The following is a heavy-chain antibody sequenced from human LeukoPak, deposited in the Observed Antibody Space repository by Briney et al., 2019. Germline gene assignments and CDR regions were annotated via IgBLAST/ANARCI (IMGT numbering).Heavy chain of an antibody. D-gene: IGHD3-22*01. CDR2: IYYSGST. Sequence: SQTLSLTCTVSGGSISSGGYYWSWIRQHPGKGLEWIGYIYYSGSTYYNTSLKSRVTISVDTSKHQFSLKLSSVTAADTAVYYCARASYYYDSSGYYYFDYWGQGTLVTVSS. V-gene: IGHV4-31*03. J-gene: IGHJ4*02. CDR3: ARASYYYDSSGYYYFDY. CDR1: GGSISSGGYY.